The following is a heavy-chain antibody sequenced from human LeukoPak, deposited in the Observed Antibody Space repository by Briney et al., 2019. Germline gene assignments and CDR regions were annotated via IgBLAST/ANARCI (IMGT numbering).Heavy chain of an antibody. CDR2: MNPNSGNT. Sequence: GASVKVSCKASGYTFTSYDINWVRQATGQGLEWMGWMNPNSGNTGYAQKFQGRVTMTRNTSISTAYMELSSLRSEDTAVYYWARDNGGTAMAYYYYYDMDVWGKGTTVTISS. V-gene: IGHV1-8*01. CDR1: GYTFTSYD. J-gene: IGHJ6*03. D-gene: IGHD5-18*01. CDR3: ARDNGGTAMAYYYYYDMDV.